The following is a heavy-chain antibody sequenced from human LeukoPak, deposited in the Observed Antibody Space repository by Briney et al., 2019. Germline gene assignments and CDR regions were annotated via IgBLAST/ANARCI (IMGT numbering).Heavy chain of an antibody. D-gene: IGHD2-21*02. J-gene: IGHJ3*02. Sequence: GESLKISCQGSGYXFTSYWICWVRPMPGKGLEWMGIIYPGDSDTRYSPSFQGQVTISADKSISTAYLQWSSLNASDTAMYYCARLEEHFRDCGGDCYSSVSAFDIWGQGTMVTVSS. CDR2: IYPGDSDT. CDR3: ARLEEHFRDCGGDCYSSVSAFDI. CDR1: GYXFTSYW. V-gene: IGHV5-51*01.